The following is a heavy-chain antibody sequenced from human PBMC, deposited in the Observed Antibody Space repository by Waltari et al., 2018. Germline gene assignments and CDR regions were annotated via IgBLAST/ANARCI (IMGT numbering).Heavy chain of an antibody. CDR1: GGPISSYY. CDR2: IYYSGST. J-gene: IGHJ6*03. Sequence: QVQLQESGPGLVKPSETLSLTCTVSGGPISSYYWSWIRQPPGKGLEWIGYIYYSGSTNYNPSLKSRVTISVDTSKNQFSLKLSSVTAADTAVYYCARGLRQQLVSYYYYCMDVWGKGTTVTISS. D-gene: IGHD6-13*01. CDR3: ARGLRQQLVSYYYYCMDV. V-gene: IGHV4-59*01.